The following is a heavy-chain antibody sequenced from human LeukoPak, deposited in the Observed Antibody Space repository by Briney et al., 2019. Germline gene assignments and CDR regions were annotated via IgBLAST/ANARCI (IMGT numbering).Heavy chain of an antibody. Sequence: SETLSLTCTVSGGSISSYYWGWIRQPPGKGLEWIGSIYYSGSTYYNPSLKSRVTISVDTSKNQFSLKLSSVTAADTAVYYCARVSTGTDAFDIWGQGTMVTVSS. CDR1: GGSISSYY. J-gene: IGHJ3*02. CDR2: IYYSGST. CDR3: ARVSTGTDAFDI. V-gene: IGHV4-39*07. D-gene: IGHD1-1*01.